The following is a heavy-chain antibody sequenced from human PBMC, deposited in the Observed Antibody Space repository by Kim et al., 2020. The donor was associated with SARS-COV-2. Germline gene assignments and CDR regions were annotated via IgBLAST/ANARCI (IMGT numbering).Heavy chain of an antibody. CDR3: ARAPNDVWSGYPYYFAY. CDR2: IYYSGNT. D-gene: IGHD3-3*01. V-gene: IGHV4-61*01. CDR1: GGSVSSGSYF. Sequence: SETLSLTCTXSGGSVSSGSYFWSWIRQPPGKGLEWIGYIYYSGNTNHNPSLKSRVTMSVDTSKNQFSVKLRSVTAADTAVYYCARAPNDVWSGYPYYFAYWGQGTLVTVSS. J-gene: IGHJ4*02.